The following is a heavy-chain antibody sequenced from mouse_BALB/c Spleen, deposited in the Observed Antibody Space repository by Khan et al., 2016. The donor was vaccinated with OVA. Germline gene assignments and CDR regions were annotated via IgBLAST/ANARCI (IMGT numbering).Heavy chain of an antibody. V-gene: IGHV5-6-3*01. J-gene: IGHJ2*01. Sequence: EMELVESGGGLVQPGGSLKLSCAASGFTFSSYGMSWVRQTPDKRLELVATINSNGGSTYYPDSVKGQFTISRDNAKNTLYLQMSSLKSEDTARYYCARMARTINWGQGTTLTVSS. CDR1: GFTFSSYG. CDR3: ARMARTIN. CDR2: INSNGGST.